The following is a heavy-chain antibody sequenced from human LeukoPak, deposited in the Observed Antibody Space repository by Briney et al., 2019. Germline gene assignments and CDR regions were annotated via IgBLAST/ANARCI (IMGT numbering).Heavy chain of an antibody. Sequence: SETLSLTCTVSDDPINSGVYYWNWIRQPDGKGLEWIGHIYTSGTTANSNPSLKSRVAISLDTSKNHFSLKLSSVTAADTAVYYCARAKKRSGRSRNFYLDVWGKGTTVTVSS. CDR1: DDPINSGVYY. CDR2: IYTSGTTA. V-gene: IGHV4-61*09. D-gene: IGHD1-26*01. J-gene: IGHJ6*03. CDR3: ARAKKRSGRSRNFYLDV.